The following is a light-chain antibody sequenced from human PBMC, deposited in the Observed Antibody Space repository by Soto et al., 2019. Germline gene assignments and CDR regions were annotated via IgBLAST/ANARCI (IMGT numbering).Light chain of an antibody. V-gene: IGKV3-15*01. CDR2: GPS. CDR3: QQYNNWPWT. CDR1: QSVSSN. Sequence: EIVIPHSPATLSVSPGERATLSCRASQSVSSNLAWYQQKPGQAPRLLLYGPSTRATGIPARFSGSGSGTEFTPTISSLQSEDFAVYYCQQYNNWPWTFGQGTKVEIK. J-gene: IGKJ1*01.